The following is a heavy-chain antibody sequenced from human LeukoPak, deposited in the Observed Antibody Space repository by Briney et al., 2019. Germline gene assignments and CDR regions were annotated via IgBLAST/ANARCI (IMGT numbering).Heavy chain of an antibody. CDR3: ARDQRRFGELLRFDY. CDR1: GFTVSSKY. J-gene: IGHJ4*02. V-gene: IGHV3-53*01. D-gene: IGHD3-10*01. Sequence: QPGGSLRPSCAASGFTVSSKYMSWVRQAPGKGVEGVSVIYSGGSTYYADSVKGRFTISRDNSKNTLYLQMNSLRAEDTAVYYCARDQRRFGELLRFDYWGQGTLVTVSS. CDR2: IYSGGST.